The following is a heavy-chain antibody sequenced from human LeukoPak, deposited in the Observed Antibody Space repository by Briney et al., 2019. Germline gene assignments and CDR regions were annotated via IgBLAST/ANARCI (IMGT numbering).Heavy chain of an antibody. V-gene: IGHV3-30*03. J-gene: IGHJ4*02. CDR2: ISYDGSNK. Sequence: GRSLRLSCAASGFTFSTYDIHWVRQAPGKGLEWVAVISYDGSNKYYADSVKGRFTVSRDNSKNTLYLQMNSLRPEDTAVYYCATPSHPIIVGPSYFAFWRQGTLVSFSS. D-gene: IGHD1-26*01. CDR1: GFTFSTYD. CDR3: ATPSHPIIVGPSYFAF.